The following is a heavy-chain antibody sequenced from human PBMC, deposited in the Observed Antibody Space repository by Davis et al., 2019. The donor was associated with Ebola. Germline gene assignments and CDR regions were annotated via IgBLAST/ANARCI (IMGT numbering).Heavy chain of an antibody. D-gene: IGHD6-6*01. CDR1: GGSISSGGYY. Sequence: MPSETLSLTCTVSGGSISSGGYYWSWIRQHPGKGLEWIGYIYYSGSTYYNPSLKSRVTISVDTSKNPFSLKLSSVTAADTAVYYCARLESSSGLDYWGQGTLVTVSS. CDR2: IYYSGST. J-gene: IGHJ4*02. V-gene: IGHV4-31*03. CDR3: ARLESSSGLDY.